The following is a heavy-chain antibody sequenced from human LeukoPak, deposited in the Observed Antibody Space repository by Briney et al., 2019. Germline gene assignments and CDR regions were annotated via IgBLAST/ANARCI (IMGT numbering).Heavy chain of an antibody. CDR3: AKSLEGVRGAFDY. Sequence: PGGSLRLSCAASGFTFDDYAMHWVRQAPGKGLEWVSGISWNSGSIGYAESVKGRFTISRDNAKNSLYLQMNSLRAEDMALYYCAKSLEGVRGAFDYWGQGTLVTVSS. J-gene: IGHJ4*02. V-gene: IGHV3-9*03. CDR2: ISWNSGSI. CDR1: GFTFDDYA. D-gene: IGHD3-16*01.